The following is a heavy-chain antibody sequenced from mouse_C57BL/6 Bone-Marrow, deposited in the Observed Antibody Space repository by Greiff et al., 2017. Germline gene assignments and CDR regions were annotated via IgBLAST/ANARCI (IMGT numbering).Heavy chain of an antibody. V-gene: IGHV5-9-1*02. Sequence: KLMESGEGLVKPGGSLKLSCAASGFTFSSYAMSWVRQTPEKRLEWVAYISSGGDYIYYADTVKGRFTISRDNARNTLYLQMSSLKSEDTAMYYCTRGRVYDVDAMDYWGQGTSVTVSS. J-gene: IGHJ4*01. D-gene: IGHD2-12*01. CDR3: TRGRVYDVDAMDY. CDR2: ISSGGDYI. CDR1: GFTFSSYA.